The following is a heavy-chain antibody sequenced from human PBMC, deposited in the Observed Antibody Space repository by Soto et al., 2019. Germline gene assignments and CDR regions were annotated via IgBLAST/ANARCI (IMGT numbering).Heavy chain of an antibody. Sequence: XSVKVSCKASAYTFTYYYMHWVRQAPGQGLEWVGWINPKSGGTNYAQKFQGRVTMTRDTSISTAHMELSGLRSDDTAVLYCARGGFCDSTSCSAGYFYGMDVWGQGTTVTVSS. CDR2: INPKSGGT. J-gene: IGHJ6*02. CDR1: AYTFTYYY. V-gene: IGHV1-2*02. D-gene: IGHD2-2*03. CDR3: ARGGFCDSTSCSAGYFYGMDV.